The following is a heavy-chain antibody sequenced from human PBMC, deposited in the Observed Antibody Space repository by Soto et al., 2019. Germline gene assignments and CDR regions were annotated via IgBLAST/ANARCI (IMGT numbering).Heavy chain of an antibody. V-gene: IGHV1-18*01. CDR3: ARGLFYYHNRSLAY. CDR1: GYTFTSYG. J-gene: IGHJ4*02. Sequence: QVRLEQAGPEVKKTGASVKVSCKASGYTFTSYGISWVRQAPGQGLEWMAWSNIYSGDANYAQRFQARVTLNSNPSTNTSYMGMRTLPPNDTAVYYCARGLFYYHNRSLAYWGQGTLVTVSS. CDR2: SNIYSGDA. D-gene: IGHD3-10*01.